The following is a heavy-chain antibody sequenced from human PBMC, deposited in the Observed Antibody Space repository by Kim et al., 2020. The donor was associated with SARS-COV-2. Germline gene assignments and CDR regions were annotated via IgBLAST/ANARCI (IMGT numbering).Heavy chain of an antibody. V-gene: IGHV4-59*08. CDR3: ASRGGSDSLKGHYYYGM. CDR2: IYSSGST. D-gene: IGHD3-9*01. CDR1: GGSISSYY. Sequence: SETLSLTCTVSGGSISSYYWSWIRQPPRKGLEWIGYIYSSGSTNYNPSLKSRVTISVDTSKNQFSLELTSVTAADTAVYSCASRGGSDSLKGHYYYGM. J-gene: IGHJ6*01.